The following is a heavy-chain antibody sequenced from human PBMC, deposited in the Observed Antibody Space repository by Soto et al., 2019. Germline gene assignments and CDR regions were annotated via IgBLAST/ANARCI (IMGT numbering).Heavy chain of an antibody. CDR3: ARGRATVTPDNRFDP. D-gene: IGHD4-17*01. V-gene: IGHV4-34*01. J-gene: IGHJ5*02. Sequence: QVQLQQWGAGLLKPSETLSLTCAVYGGSFSGYYWSWIRQPPGKGLEWIGEINHSGSTNYNPSLKSRVTISVDTSKNQFSLKLSSVTAADTAVYYCARGRATVTPDNRFDPWGQGTLVTVSS. CDR1: GGSFSGYY. CDR2: INHSGST.